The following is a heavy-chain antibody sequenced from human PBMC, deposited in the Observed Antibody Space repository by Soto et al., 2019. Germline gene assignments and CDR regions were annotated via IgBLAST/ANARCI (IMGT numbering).Heavy chain of an antibody. CDR1: GGSFSGYY. J-gene: IGHJ4*02. D-gene: IGHD3-16*02. CDR2: INHSGST. CDR3: ARGLPVGVKAPYLGELSPYPHYFDY. V-gene: IGHV4-34*01. Sequence: QVQLQQWGAGLLKPSETLSLTCAVYGGSFSGYYWSWIRQPPGKGLEWIGEINHSGSTNYNPSLKSRVTISVDTSKNQFSLKLSSVTAADTAVYYCARGLPVGVKAPYLGELSPYPHYFDYWGQGTLVTVSS.